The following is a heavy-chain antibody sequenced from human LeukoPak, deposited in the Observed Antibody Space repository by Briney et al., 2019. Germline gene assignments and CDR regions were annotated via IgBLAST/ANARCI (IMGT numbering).Heavy chain of an antibody. CDR2: IIPIFGTA. D-gene: IGHD1-26*01. J-gene: IGHJ6*02. Sequence: ASVKVSCKASGGTFSSYAISWVRQAPGQGLEWMGGIIPIFGTANYAQKFQGRVTITADESTSTAYMELSSLRSEDTAVYCCARGGRVGATHYYYGMDVWGQGTTVTVSS. CDR3: ARGGRVGATHYYYGMDV. V-gene: IGHV1-69*01. CDR1: GGTFSSYA.